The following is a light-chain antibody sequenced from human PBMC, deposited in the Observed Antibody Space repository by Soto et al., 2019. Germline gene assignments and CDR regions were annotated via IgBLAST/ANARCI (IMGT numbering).Light chain of an antibody. CDR1: SSDVGGYNY. Sequence: QSVLTQPRSVSGPPGQSVTISCTGTSSDVGGYNYVSWYQQHPGKAPKLMIYDVSKRPSGVPDRFSGSKSGNTASLTISGLQAEDEADYYCCSYAGSYSLYVFGTGTKVTV. CDR3: CSYAGSYSLYV. V-gene: IGLV2-11*01. CDR2: DVS. J-gene: IGLJ1*01.